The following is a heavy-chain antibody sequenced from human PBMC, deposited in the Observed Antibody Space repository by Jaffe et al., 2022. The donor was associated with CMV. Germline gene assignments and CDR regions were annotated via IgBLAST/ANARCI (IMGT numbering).Heavy chain of an antibody. D-gene: IGHD1-7*01. Sequence: QVQLVQSGAEVKKPGASVKVSCKASGYTFTGYYMHWVRQAPGQGLEWMGWINPNSGGTNYAQKFQGRVTMTRDTSISTAYMELSRLRSDDTAVYYCARGVTGTTNAHYYYYGMDVWGQGTTVTVSS. CDR3: ARGVTGTTNAHYYYYGMDV. V-gene: IGHV1-2*02. CDR2: INPNSGGT. J-gene: IGHJ6*02. CDR1: GYTFTGYY.